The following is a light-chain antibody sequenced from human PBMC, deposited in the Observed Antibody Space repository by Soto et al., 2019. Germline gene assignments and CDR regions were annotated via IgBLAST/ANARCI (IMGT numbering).Light chain of an antibody. CDR3: QHYMSYPWT. Sequence: DIQMTPSPSSLSASVGDRVTINCRASQSVFNYLHWYQQKPGGAPNLLIYDISTLQSGVPSRFSGSGSGTEFTLSISSLQADDFASYYCQHYMSYPWTFGRGTKVDIK. CDR2: DIS. J-gene: IGKJ1*01. V-gene: IGKV1-5*01. CDR1: QSVFNY.